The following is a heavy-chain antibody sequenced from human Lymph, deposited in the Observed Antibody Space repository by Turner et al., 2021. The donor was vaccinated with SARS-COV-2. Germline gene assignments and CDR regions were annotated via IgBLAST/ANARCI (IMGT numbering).Heavy chain of an antibody. Sequence: QVQLVQSGAEVKKPGASVTVSCKASGYTFTGSYMHWVRQAPGQGLEWMGWINPNSGGTNYAQKFQGRVTMTRDTSISAAYMELSRLRSDDTAVYYCARDVERYNDFWSGYSGGYGMDVWGQGTTVTVSS. CDR2: INPNSGGT. CDR3: ARDVERYNDFWSGYSGGYGMDV. D-gene: IGHD3-3*01. J-gene: IGHJ6*02. CDR1: GYTFTGSY. V-gene: IGHV1-2*02.